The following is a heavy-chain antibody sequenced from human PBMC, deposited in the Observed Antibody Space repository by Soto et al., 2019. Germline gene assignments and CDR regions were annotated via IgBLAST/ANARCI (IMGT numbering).Heavy chain of an antibody. V-gene: IGHV3-66*01. CDR3: ARDTYYYDSSGYRPTHY. Sequence: PGGSLRLSCAASGFTVSSNYMSWVRQAPGKGLEWVSVIYSGGSTYYADSVKGRFTISRDNSKNTLYLQMNSLRAEDTAVYYCARDTYYYDSSGYRPTHYWGQGTLVTVSS. J-gene: IGHJ4*02. D-gene: IGHD3-22*01. CDR2: IYSGGST. CDR1: GFTVSSNY.